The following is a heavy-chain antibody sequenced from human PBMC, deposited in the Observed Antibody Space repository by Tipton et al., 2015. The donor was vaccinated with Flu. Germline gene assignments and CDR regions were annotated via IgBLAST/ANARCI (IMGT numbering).Heavy chain of an antibody. CDR2: IYPSGTT. CDR1: SGSIRSTNYF. Sequence: TLFLTCSVSSGSIRSTNYFCAWIRQPPGKRLELIGSIYPSGTTYYNPSLKSRVTISVDTSKSQFSLMLRSVTAADTAVYYYARLSYYDVDLKNFYFDYWGQGTLVTVSS. V-gene: IGHV4-39*01. D-gene: IGHD3-10*02. CDR3: ARLSYYDVDLKNFYFDY. J-gene: IGHJ4*02.